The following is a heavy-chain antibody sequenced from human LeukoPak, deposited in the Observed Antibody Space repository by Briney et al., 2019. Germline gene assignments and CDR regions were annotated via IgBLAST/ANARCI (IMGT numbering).Heavy chain of an antibody. CDR3: ARRTAAPGSSWYLFDY. V-gene: IGHV2-5*02. J-gene: IGHJ4*02. CDR1: GFSLSTSGVG. D-gene: IGHD6-13*01. Sequence: SGPTLFNPTPTLTLTFTFSGFSLSTSGVGVGWIRQLPGKALEWLALIYWDDDKRYSPSLKSRLTITKDTSKNQVVLTMTNMDPVDTATYYCARRTAAPGSSWYLFDYWGQGTLVTVSS. CDR2: IYWDDDK.